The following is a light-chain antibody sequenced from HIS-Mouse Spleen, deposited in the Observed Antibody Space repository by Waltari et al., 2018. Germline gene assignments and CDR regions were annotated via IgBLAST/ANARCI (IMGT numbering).Light chain of an antibody. CDR2: EDS. CDR3: YSTDSSGNHRV. CDR1: PLPQKY. V-gene: IGLV3-10*01. J-gene: IGLJ2*01. Sequence: SYELTQPPSVSVSPGQPARTPSPAHPLPQKYAYCYQQKSGQAPVLVIYEDSKRPSGIPGRFSGSSSGTMATLTISGAQVEDEADYYCYSTDSSGNHRVFGGGTKLTVL.